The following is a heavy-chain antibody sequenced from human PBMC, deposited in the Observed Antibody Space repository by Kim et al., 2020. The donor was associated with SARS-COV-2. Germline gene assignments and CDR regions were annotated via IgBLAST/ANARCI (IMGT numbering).Heavy chain of an antibody. V-gene: IGHV7-4-1*02. CDR2: INTNTGNP. D-gene: IGHD1-26*01. CDR1: GYTFTSYA. J-gene: IGHJ6*02. Sequence: ASVKVSCKASGYTFTSYAMNWVRQAPGQGLEWMGWINTNTGNPTYAQGFTGRFVFSLDTSVSTAYLQISSLKAEDTAVYYCARAPDRERRPIYGMDVWGQGTTVTVSS. CDR3: ARAPDRERRPIYGMDV.